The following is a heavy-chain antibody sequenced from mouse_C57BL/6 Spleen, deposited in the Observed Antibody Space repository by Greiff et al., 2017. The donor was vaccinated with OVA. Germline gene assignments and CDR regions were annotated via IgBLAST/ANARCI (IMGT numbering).Heavy chain of an antibody. D-gene: IGHD1-1*01. J-gene: IGHJ2*01. CDR2: INPSSGYT. Sequence: QVQLKQSGAELARPGASVKMSCKASGYTFTSYTMHWVKQRPGQGLEWIGYINPSSGYTKYNQKFKDKATLTADKSSSTAYMQLSSLTSEDSAVYYCARGNYYGSSYDYFDYWGQGTTLTVSS. V-gene: IGHV1-4*01. CDR3: ARGNYYGSSYDYFDY. CDR1: GYTFTSYT.